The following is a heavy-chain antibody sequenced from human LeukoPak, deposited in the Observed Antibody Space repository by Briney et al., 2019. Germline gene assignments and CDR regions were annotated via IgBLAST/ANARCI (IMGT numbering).Heavy chain of an antibody. CDR3: ARGGIAAQYYFDY. CDR1: GGSFSGYY. D-gene: IGHD6-13*01. J-gene: IGHJ4*02. CDR2: INHSGST. V-gene: IGHV4-34*01. Sequence: SETLSLTCAVYGGSFSGYYWSWIHQPPGKGLEWIGEINHSGSTNYNPSLKSRVTISVDTSKNQFSLKLSSVTAADTAVYYCARGGIAAQYYFDYWGQGTLVIVSS.